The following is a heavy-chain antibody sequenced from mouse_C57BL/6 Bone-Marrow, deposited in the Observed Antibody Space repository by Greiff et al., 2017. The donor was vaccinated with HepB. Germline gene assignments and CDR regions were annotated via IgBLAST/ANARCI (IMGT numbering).Heavy chain of an antibody. CDR2: ISNGGGST. D-gene: IGHD2-3*01. J-gene: IGHJ4*01. CDR3: ARQVSYDGYYYAMDY. Sequence: EVHLVESGGGLVQPGGSLKLSCAASGFTFSDYYMYWVRQTPEKRLEWVAYISNGGGSTYYPDTVKGRFTISRDNAKNTLYLQISRLKTEDSAMYYCARQVSYDGYYYAMDYWGQGTSVTVSS. CDR1: GFTFSDYY. V-gene: IGHV5-12*01.